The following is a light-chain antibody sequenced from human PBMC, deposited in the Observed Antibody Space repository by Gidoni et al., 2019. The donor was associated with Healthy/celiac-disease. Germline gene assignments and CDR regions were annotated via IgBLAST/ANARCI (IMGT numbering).Light chain of an antibody. CDR2: DAS. J-gene: IGKJ4*01. CDR1: QSVSSY. Sequence: EIVLTHSPATLSLSPAERATLSCRASQSVSSYLAWYQQKPGQAPRLLIYDASNRATGIPARFSGSGSGTDFTLTISSLEPEDVAVYYCQQRSNWPGGLTFGGGTKVEIK. V-gene: IGKV3-11*01. CDR3: QQRSNWPGGLT.